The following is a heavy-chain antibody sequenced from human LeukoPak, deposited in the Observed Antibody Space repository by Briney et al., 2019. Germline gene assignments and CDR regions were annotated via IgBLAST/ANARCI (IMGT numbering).Heavy chain of an antibody. D-gene: IGHD2-2*01. J-gene: IGHJ5*02. CDR3: ARGREVPAAGPYNWFDP. CDR2: INHSGST. V-gene: IGHV4-34*01. Sequence: SETLSLTCAVYGVSFSAYYWSWIRQPPGKGLEWIGEINHSGSTNYNPSLKSRVTISIDTSKNQFSLKLSSVTAAGTSVYYCARGREVPAAGPYNWFDPWGQGTLVTVSS. CDR1: GVSFSAYY.